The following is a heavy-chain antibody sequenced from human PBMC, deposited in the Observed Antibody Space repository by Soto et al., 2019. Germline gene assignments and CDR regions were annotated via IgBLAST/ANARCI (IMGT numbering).Heavy chain of an antibody. Sequence: GGSLRLSCAASGFTVSSYAMSWVRQAPGKGLEWVSAISGSGGTTYYADSVKGRFTSSRDNSKNTLYLQMNSLRAEDTAVYYCAKVKEVGAITLFDYWGQGTLVTVSS. J-gene: IGHJ4*02. CDR3: AKVKEVGAITLFDY. CDR2: ISGSGGTT. CDR1: GFTVSSYA. V-gene: IGHV3-23*01. D-gene: IGHD1-26*01.